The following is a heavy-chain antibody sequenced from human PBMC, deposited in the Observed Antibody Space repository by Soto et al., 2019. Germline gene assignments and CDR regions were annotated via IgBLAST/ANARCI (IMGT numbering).Heavy chain of an antibody. D-gene: IGHD6-13*01. Sequence: ASVKVSCKASGYTFTSYAMHWVRQAPGQRLEWMGWINAGNGNTKYSQKFQGRVTITRDTSASTAYMELSSLRSEDTAVYYCAISLGIAPRRFDFWGQGTLVTRSS. J-gene: IGHJ4*02. CDR3: AISLGIAPRRFDF. V-gene: IGHV1-3*01. CDR2: INAGNGNT. CDR1: GYTFTSYA.